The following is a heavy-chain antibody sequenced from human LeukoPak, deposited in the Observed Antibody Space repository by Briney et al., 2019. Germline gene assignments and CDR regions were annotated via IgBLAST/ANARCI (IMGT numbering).Heavy chain of an antibody. CDR2: ISSSGART. CDR3: ARAQCTTTSCSYYLDY. CDR1: GFTFSSYG. V-gene: IGHV3-23*01. J-gene: IGHJ4*02. D-gene: IGHD2-2*01. Sequence: GGSLRLSCAASGFTFSSYGMTWVRQAPGKGLEWVSGISSSGARTYFADSVKGRFPISRDNSKNTLYLQMNSLRAEDTAVYYCARAQCTTTSCSYYLDYWGRGTLVTVSS.